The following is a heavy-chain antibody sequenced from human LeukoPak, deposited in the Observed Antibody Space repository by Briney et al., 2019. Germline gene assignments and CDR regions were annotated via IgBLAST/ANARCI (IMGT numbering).Heavy chain of an antibody. CDR2: ITSDTRYT. Sequence: PGGSLRLSCAASGFTFSSYTINWVRQAPGKGLEWVSSITSDTRYTFYADSVKGRFTISRDNAKNPLYLQMNSLRAEDTAVYYCARAYYYDSSGYYSPFDYWGQGTLVTVSS. V-gene: IGHV3-21*01. CDR1: GFTFSSYT. D-gene: IGHD3-22*01. CDR3: ARAYYYDSSGYYSPFDY. J-gene: IGHJ4*02.